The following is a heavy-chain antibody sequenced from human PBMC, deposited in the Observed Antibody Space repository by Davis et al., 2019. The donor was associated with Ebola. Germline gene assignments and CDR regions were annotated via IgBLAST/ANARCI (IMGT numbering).Heavy chain of an antibody. CDR2: INPHNGNT. J-gene: IGHJ4*02. CDR1: GYTFTNYG. V-gene: IGHV1-18*04. CDR3: ARSLTVAVSL. Sequence: AASVKVSCKASGYTFTNYGITWVRQAPGQGLEWMGWINPHNGNTNYAQNVQGRVTMTTDTSTSTAYMEVGSLKSDDTAVYYCARSLTVAVSLWGQGTLVTVSS. D-gene: IGHD6-19*01.